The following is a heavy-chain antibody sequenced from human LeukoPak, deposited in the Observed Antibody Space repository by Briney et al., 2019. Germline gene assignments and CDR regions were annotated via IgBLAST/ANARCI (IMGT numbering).Heavy chain of an antibody. CDR3: ARRRGSYDFWSGPIDNWFDP. CDR1: GGTFSSYA. V-gene: IGHV1-69*13. D-gene: IGHD3-3*01. J-gene: IGHJ5*02. CDR2: IIPIFGTA. Sequence: SVRVSCKASGGTFSSYAISWVRQAPGQGLEWMGGIIPIFGTANYAQKFQGRVTITADESTSTAYMELSSLRSEDTAVYYCARRRGSYDFWSGPIDNWFDPWGQGTLVTVSS.